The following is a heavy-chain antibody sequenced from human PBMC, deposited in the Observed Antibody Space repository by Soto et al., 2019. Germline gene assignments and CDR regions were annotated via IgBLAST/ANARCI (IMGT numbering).Heavy chain of an antibody. CDR2: IWYDGSNK. CDR3: ARDGTRSYNWNYLMTYYGMDV. Sequence: QVQLVESGGGVVQPGRSLRLSCAASGFTFSSYGMHWVRQAPGKGREWVAVIWYDGSNKYYADSVKGRFTTSIDNSKNTLYLHMNSLRAEDTAVYYCARDGTRSYNWNYLMTYYGMDVWGQGTPVTVSS. J-gene: IGHJ6*02. CDR1: GFTFSSYG. V-gene: IGHV3-33*01. D-gene: IGHD1-7*01.